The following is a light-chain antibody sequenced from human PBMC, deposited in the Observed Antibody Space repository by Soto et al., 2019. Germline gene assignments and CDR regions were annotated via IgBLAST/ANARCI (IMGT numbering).Light chain of an antibody. CDR1: SNDIGGYNY. CDR3: ISYTSSSTLL. V-gene: IGLV2-14*01. J-gene: IGLJ2*01. CDR2: DVS. Sequence: QSALTQPASVSGSPGQSITFSCTGTSNDIGGYNYVSWYQQHPGKAPKLMIFDVSNRTSGVSYRFSGSKSRNTASLTISGLQAEDEADYYCISYTSSSTLLFGGGTKVTVL.